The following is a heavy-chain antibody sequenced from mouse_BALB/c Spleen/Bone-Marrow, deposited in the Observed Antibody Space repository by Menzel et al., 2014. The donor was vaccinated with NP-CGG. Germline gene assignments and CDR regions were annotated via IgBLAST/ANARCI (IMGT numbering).Heavy chain of an antibody. Sequence: QVQLQQSGAELVKPGASVKLSCMASGFTFTSYWIHWVKQRPGQGPEWIGEINPSNGRTNYNEKFKSKATLTEDKSSSTAYMQLSSLTSEDSAVYYCARDGNYRYAKDYWGQGTSVTVSS. V-gene: IGHV1S81*02. J-gene: IGHJ4*01. D-gene: IGHD2-1*01. CDR2: INPSNGRT. CDR1: GFTFTSYW. CDR3: ARDGNYRYAKDY.